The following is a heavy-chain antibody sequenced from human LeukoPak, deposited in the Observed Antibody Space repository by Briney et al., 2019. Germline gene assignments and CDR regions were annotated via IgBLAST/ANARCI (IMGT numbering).Heavy chain of an antibody. CDR1: GGSISSSNCC. V-gene: IGHV4-39*01. D-gene: IGHD2/OR15-2a*01. CDR2: MYYSGST. Sequence: SETLSLTCTVSGGSISSSNCCWGWIRQPPGKGLEVIGSMYYSGSTYHNPSLKSRVTISVDTSKNQFSLKLGSVTAADTAVYYCARHGPPITSEYRPPYGAVDIWGQGTTVIVSS. J-gene: IGHJ3*02. CDR3: ARHGPPITSEYRPPYGAVDI.